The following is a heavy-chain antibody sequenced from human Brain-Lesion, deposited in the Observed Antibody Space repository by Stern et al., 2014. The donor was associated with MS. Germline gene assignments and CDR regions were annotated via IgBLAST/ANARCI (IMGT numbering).Heavy chain of an antibody. V-gene: IGHV4-31*03. J-gene: IGHJ4*02. D-gene: IGHD3-22*01. Sequence: VQLVQSGPGLVKPSQTLPLTCTVSGGSINSGGYYWSWIRQYPGKGLEWIGYKYYTGRAYYDPSLKSRLSMSIDTSKNQFSLNLNSVTAADTAVYYCARGARYSDSSGYYFYFDYWGQGTLVTVSS. CDR3: ARGARYSDSSGYYFYFDY. CDR1: GGSINSGGYY. CDR2: KYYTGRA.